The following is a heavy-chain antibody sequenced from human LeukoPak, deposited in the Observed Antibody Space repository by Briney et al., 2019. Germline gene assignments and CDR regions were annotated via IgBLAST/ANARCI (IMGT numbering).Heavy chain of an antibody. D-gene: IGHD3-3*01. CDR2: INPNSGGT. V-gene: IGHV1-2*02. CDR3: ARGSRVDFWSGPFDY. Sequence: VASVKVSCKASGYTFTGYYMHWVRQAPGQGLEWMGWINPNSGGTNYAQKFLGRVTMTRDTSISTAYMELSRLRSDDTAVYYCARGSRVDFWSGPFDYWGQGTLVTVSS. J-gene: IGHJ4*02. CDR1: GYTFTGYY.